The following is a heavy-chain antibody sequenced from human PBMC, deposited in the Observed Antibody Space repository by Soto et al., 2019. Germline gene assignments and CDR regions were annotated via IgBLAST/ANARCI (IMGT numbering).Heavy chain of an antibody. J-gene: IGHJ6*02. CDR2: ISAYNGNT. CDR3: ARLWDIVVVNGMDV. V-gene: IGHV1-18*01. Sequence: RPSVKVSCKASGYTFTSYGISWVRQAPGQGLEWMGWISAYNGNTNYAQKLQGRVTMTTDTSTSTAYMELRSLRSDDTAVYYCARLWDIVVVNGMDVWGQGTTVTVSS. D-gene: IGHD2-15*01. CDR1: GYTFTSYG.